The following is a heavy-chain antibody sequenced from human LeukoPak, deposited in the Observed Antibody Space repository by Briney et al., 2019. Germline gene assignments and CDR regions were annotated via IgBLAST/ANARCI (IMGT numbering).Heavy chain of an antibody. CDR2: IYYSGST. CDR3: ARGDIVVVPAATENFNWFDP. J-gene: IGHJ5*02. V-gene: IGHV4-31*03. D-gene: IGHD2-2*01. Sequence: SETLSLTCTVSGGSISSGGYYWSWIRQHPGKGLEWIGYIYYSGSTYYNPSLKSRVTISVDTSKNQLSLKLSSVTAADTAVYYCARGDIVVVPAATENFNWFDPWGQGTLVTVSS. CDR1: GGSISSGGYY.